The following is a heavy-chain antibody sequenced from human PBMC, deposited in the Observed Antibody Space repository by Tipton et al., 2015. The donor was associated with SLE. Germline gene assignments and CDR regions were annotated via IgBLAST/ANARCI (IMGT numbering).Heavy chain of an antibody. CDR1: GGSINSYNW. J-gene: IGHJ6*02. V-gene: IGHV4-4*02. Sequence: TLSLTCAVSGGSINSYNWWTWVRQPPGKGLEWIGEIYHSGTTNYNPSLKSRITISLDKSNNHFSLRLSSLTAADTAVYYCARVVTVGAAHYYDIDVWGQGTRVTVSS. CDR2: IYHSGTT. D-gene: IGHD2-21*02. CDR3: ARVVTVGAAHYYDIDV.